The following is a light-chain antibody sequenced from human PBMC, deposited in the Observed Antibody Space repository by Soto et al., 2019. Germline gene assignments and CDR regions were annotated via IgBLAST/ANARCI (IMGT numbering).Light chain of an antibody. CDR2: DAS. V-gene: IGKV3-20*01. CDR1: QSVSSSY. Sequence: EIVLTQSPGTLSLSPGERATLSCRASQSVSSSYLAWYQQKPGQAPRLLIYDASKRATGIPDRFSGSGSGTDFTLTINRLEPEDSGVYYCQQSGSSPRTFGQGTKVDI. J-gene: IGKJ1*01. CDR3: QQSGSSPRT.